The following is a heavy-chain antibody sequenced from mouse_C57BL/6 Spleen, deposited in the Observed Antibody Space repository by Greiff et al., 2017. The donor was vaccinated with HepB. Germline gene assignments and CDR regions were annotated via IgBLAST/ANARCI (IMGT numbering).Heavy chain of an antibody. CDR2: IWRGGST. Sequence: VKVVESGPGLVQPSQSLSITCTVSGFSLTSYGVHWVRQSPGKGLEWLGVIWRGGSTDYNAAFMSRLSITKDNSKSQVFFKMNSLQADDTAIYYCAKKGDYYGSRGWYFDVWGTGTTVTVSS. D-gene: IGHD1-1*01. J-gene: IGHJ1*03. V-gene: IGHV2-5*01. CDR1: GFSLTSYG. CDR3: AKKGDYYGSRGWYFDV.